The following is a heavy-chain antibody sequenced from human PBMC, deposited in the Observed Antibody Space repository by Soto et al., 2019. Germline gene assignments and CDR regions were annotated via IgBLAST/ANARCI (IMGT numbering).Heavy chain of an antibody. CDR1: GASISSYQ. Sequence: PSETLSLTCTVSGASISSYQWSWIRQPPGKGLEWSGYIDHGGSSTYRPSLTSRVTISADRSKNQFSLRLNSVTAADTAVYYCASVPSYWGPGMLVTVSS. CDR2: IDHGGSS. CDR3: ASVPSY. D-gene: IGHD6-6*01. V-gene: IGHV4-59*08. J-gene: IGHJ4*02.